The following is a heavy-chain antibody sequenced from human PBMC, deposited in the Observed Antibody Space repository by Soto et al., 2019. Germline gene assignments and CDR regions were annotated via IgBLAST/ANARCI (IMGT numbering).Heavy chain of an antibody. CDR1: GFTFTSSA. J-gene: IGHJ4*02. V-gene: IGHV1-58*01. D-gene: IGHD3-16*01. CDR2: IAVGSGDT. CDR3: AATSPDHHDRRRFWGYFDY. Sequence: SVKVSWKASGFTFTSSAVQWLRQARGQRLEWIGWIAVGSGDTRYAQKFQERVTIIWDVSTSTSYMELSSLRSDDTAVYYCAATSPDHHDRRRFWGYFDYSGQGALGTVSS.